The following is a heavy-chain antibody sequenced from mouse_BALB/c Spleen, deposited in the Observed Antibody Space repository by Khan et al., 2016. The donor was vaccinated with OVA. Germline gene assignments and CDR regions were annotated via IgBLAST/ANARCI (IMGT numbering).Heavy chain of an antibody. CDR1: GYTFTNYV. D-gene: IGHD4-1*01. V-gene: IGHV1S136*01. CDR3: AREASSWDFSFPY. J-gene: IGHJ3*01. Sequence: VQLKESGPELVEPGASVKMSCKASGYTFTNYVMHWVKQKPGQGLEWIGYINPYNAGTRYNEKFKGKATLTSDISSTTADMELSSLTSEDSAVYYCAREASSWDFSFPYWGQGTLVTVSA. CDR2: INPYNAGT.